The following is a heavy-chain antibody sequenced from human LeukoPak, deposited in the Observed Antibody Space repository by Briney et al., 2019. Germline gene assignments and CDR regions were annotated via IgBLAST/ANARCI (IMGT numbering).Heavy chain of an antibody. V-gene: IGHV3-30-3*01. CDR3: ARDDYGDYSDAFDI. CDR2: ISYDGSNK. D-gene: IGHD4-17*01. CDR1: GFTFSSYA. J-gene: IGHJ3*02. Sequence: PGRSLRLSCAASGFTFSSYAMHWVRQAPGKGLEWVAVISYDGSNKYYADSVKGRFTISRDNSKNTLYLQMNSLRAEDTAVYYCARDDYGDYSDAFDIWGQGTMVTVSS.